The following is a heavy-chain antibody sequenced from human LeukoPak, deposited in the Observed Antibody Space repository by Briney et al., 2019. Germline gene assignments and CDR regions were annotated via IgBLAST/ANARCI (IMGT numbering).Heavy chain of an antibody. CDR2: IYYSGST. J-gene: IGHJ4*02. V-gene: IGHV4-31*03. D-gene: IGHD3-22*01. CDR3: ARTNDYYDSSGYYYSLPRQFDY. Sequence: SQTLSLTCTVSGGSVSSGGYYWSWLRQHLGRGLEWIGYIYYSGSTYYNPSLKSRVTISVDTSKNQFSLKLSSVTAADTAVYYCARTNDYYDSSGYYYSLPRQFDYWGQGTLVTVSS. CDR1: GGSVSSGGYY.